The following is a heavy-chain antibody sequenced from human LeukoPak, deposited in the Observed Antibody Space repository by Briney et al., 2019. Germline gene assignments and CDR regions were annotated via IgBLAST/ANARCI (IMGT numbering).Heavy chain of an antibody. V-gene: IGHV5-51*01. Sequence: GESLKISCKGSGYSFTSYWIGWVRQMPGKGLEWMGIIYPGDSDTRYSPSFQGQVTISADKSISTAYLQWSSLKASDSAMYYCARAAPRKQRWLQLRGPNYFDYWGQGTLVTVSS. CDR2: IYPGDSDT. CDR1: GYSFTSYW. CDR3: ARAAPRKQRWLQLRGPNYFDY. J-gene: IGHJ4*02. D-gene: IGHD5-24*01.